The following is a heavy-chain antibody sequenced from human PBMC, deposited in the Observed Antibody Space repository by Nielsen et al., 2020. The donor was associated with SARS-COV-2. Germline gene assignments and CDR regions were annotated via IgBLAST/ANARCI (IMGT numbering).Heavy chain of an antibody. D-gene: IGHD3-9*01. Sequence: WVRQAPGQGLEWMGGIIPIFGTANCAQKFQGRVTITADESTSTAYMELSSLRSEDTAVYYCARGLYYDILTGYRNSYYYYYMDVWGKGTTVTVSS. CDR3: ARGLYYDILTGYRNSYYYYYMDV. V-gene: IGHV1-69*01. J-gene: IGHJ6*03. CDR2: IIPIFGTA.